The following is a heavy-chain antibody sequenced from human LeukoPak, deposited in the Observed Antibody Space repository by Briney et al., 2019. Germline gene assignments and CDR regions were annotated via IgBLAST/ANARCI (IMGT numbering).Heavy chain of an antibody. J-gene: IGHJ4*02. CDR1: GFTFSTYG. CDR2: IWYDGSNK. D-gene: IGHD4/OR15-4a*01. CDR3: ARGTLVN. Sequence: GGSLRLSCVASGFTFSTYGMPWVRQAPGKGLEWVAVIWYDGSNKYYGDSVKGRFTISRDNSKNTLYLQMNNLKDEDTAMYYCARGTLVNWGQGTLVTVSS. V-gene: IGHV3-33*01.